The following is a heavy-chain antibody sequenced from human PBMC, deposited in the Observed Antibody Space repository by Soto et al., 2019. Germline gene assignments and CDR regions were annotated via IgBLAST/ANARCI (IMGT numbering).Heavy chain of an antibody. CDR1: GGSISSGGYY. CDR2: IYYSGST. CDR3: ARDRSGGPFDP. J-gene: IGHJ5*02. Sequence: SSETLSLTCTVSGGSISSGGYYWSWIRQHPGKGLEWIGYIYYSGSTYYNPSLKSRVTISVDTSKNQFSLKLSSVTAADTAVYYCARDRSGGPFDPWGQGTLVTVSS. D-gene: IGHD2-15*01. V-gene: IGHV4-31*03.